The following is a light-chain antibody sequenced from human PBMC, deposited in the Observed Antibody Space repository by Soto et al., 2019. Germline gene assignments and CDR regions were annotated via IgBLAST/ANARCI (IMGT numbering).Light chain of an antibody. V-gene: IGKV1-5*03. J-gene: IGKJ2*01. CDR2: KAS. CDR3: QQSYSTWYT. CDR1: QTISSW. Sequence: DIQMTQSPSTLSGSVGDRVAITCRASQTISSWWAWYQQKPGKAPKLLIYKASTLKSGVPSRFGGSGSGTDFTLTISSEQPEDYETYYCQQSYSTWYTFGQGTKV.